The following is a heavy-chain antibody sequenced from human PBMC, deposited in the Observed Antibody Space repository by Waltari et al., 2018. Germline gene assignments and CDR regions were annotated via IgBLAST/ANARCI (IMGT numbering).Heavy chain of an antibody. J-gene: IGHJ6*03. Sequence: QVQLQQWGAGLLKPSETLSLTCAVYGGSFSGYYWSWIRQPPGKGLEWIGEINHSGSTNYNPSLKSRVTISVDTSKNQFSLKLSSVTAADTAVYYCAVILRGYYYYMDVWGKGTTVTISS. CDR1: GGSFSGYY. CDR2: INHSGST. V-gene: IGHV4-34*01. D-gene: IGHD4-17*01. CDR3: AVILRGYYYYMDV.